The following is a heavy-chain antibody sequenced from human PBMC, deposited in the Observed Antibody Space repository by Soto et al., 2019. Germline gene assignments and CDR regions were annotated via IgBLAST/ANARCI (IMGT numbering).Heavy chain of an antibody. CDR3: ARRLGLLVTPIPGY. CDR2: INPNSGVT. CDR1: GYTFTGYH. Sequence: QVQLVQSGAEVKKPGASVKVSCKASGYTFTGYHMHWVRQAPGQGLEWMGWINPNSGVTTYAQKFQGRVIMTRETPITTAYMELSRLTSDDTAVYYCARRLGLLVTPIPGYWGQGTLVTVSS. J-gene: IGHJ4*02. V-gene: IGHV1-2*02. D-gene: IGHD2-21*02.